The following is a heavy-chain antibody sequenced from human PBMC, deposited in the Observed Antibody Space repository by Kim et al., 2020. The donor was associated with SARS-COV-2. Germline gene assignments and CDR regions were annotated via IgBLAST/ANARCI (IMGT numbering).Heavy chain of an antibody. Sequence: GGSLRLSCAASGFTFSRYAMSWVRQAPGKGLDWVSAISRSGARTYYADSVKGRFTISRDNSKNTVYLQMNSLRAEDTAVYYCAKDSGSDYGDQLDYWGQGTLVTVSS. D-gene: IGHD4-17*01. CDR2: ISRSGART. CDR3: AKDSGSDYGDQLDY. CDR1: GFTFSRYA. J-gene: IGHJ4*02. V-gene: IGHV3-23*01.